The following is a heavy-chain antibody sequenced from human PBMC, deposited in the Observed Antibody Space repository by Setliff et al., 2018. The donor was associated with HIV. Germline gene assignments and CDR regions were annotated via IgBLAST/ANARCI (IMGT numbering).Heavy chain of an antibody. CDR1: GGSFSGYY. V-gene: IGHV4-34*01. J-gene: IGHJ6*03. D-gene: IGHD3-22*01. CDR2: INHSGST. CDR3: ARDGIYDSSGFGTRYYMDV. Sequence: SETLSLTCAVYGGSFSGYYWSWIRQPPGKGLEWIGEINHSGSTNYNPSLKSRVTISVDTSKNQFSLKLSSVTAADTAVYYCARDGIYDSSGFGTRYYMDVWGKGTTVTVSS.